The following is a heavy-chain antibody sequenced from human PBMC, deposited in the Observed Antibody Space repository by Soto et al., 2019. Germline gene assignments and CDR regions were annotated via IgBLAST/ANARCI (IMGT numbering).Heavy chain of an antibody. CDR1: GYTFTSYA. Sequence: GASVKVSCKASGYTFTSYAMHWVRQAPGQRLEWMGWINAGNGNTKYSQKFQGRVTITRDTSASTAYMDLSSLRSEDTAVYYCAYNGAQYSGYDFDYWGQGTLVTVSS. J-gene: IGHJ4*02. CDR3: AYNGAQYSGYDFDY. D-gene: IGHD5-12*01. CDR2: INAGNGNT. V-gene: IGHV1-3*01.